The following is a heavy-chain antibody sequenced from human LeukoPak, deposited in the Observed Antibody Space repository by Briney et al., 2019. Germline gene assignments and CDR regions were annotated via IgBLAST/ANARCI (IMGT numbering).Heavy chain of an antibody. J-gene: IGHJ6*02. D-gene: IGHD6-19*01. Sequence: SGGSLRLSCAASGFTFNNYWMHWVRHAPGKGLMWVSRINSDGSSTSYADSVKGRFTISRDNAKNTLYLQMNSLRAEDTAVYYCARESSGRGMDVWGQGTTVTVSS. V-gene: IGHV3-74*01. CDR3: ARESSGRGMDV. CDR1: GFTFNNYW. CDR2: INSDGSST.